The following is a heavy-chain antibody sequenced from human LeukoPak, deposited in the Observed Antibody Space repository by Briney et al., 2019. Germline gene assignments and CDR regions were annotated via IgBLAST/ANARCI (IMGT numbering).Heavy chain of an antibody. Sequence: GGSLRLSCAASGFTFSSYTMNWVRQAPGKGLEGVSSISSSSSYIYYADSVKGRFTISRDNAKNSLYLQMNSLRAEDTAVYYCARVEYSSSPTPFDYWGQGILVIVSS. J-gene: IGHJ4*02. CDR2: ISSSSSYI. V-gene: IGHV3-21*01. CDR3: ARVEYSSSPTPFDY. D-gene: IGHD6-13*01. CDR1: GFTFSSYT.